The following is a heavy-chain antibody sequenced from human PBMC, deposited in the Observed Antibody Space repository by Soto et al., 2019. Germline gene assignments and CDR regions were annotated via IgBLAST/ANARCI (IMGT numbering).Heavy chain of an antibody. Sequence: HPGGSLRLSCAASGFTFSSYGMHWVRQAPGKGLEWVAVIWYDGSNKYYADSVKGRFTISRDNSKNTLYLQMNSLRAEDTAVYYCARDTSGYSYGYVRYYYYYMDVWGKGTTVTVSS. CDR1: GFTFSSYG. J-gene: IGHJ6*03. V-gene: IGHV3-33*01. CDR2: IWYDGSNK. D-gene: IGHD5-18*01. CDR3: ARDTSGYSYGYVRYYYYYMDV.